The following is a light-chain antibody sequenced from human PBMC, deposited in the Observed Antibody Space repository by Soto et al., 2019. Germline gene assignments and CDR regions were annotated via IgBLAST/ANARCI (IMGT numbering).Light chain of an antibody. V-gene: IGKV3D-15*02. CDR1: QSVNIH. J-gene: IGKJ1*01. CDR3: QQYSFLPRT. CDR2: GAS. Sequence: EIVMTQSPATLSVSPGERATLSCRASQSVNIHLAWYQQKPGQAPRLLIYGASTRATGIPDRFGGSGSGTDFTLTISRLEPEDFAVYYCQQYSFLPRTFGQGTKV.